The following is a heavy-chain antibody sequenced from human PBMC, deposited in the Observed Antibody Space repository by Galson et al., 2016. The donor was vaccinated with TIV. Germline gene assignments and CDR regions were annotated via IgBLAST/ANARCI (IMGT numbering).Heavy chain of an antibody. V-gene: IGHV3-11*05. J-gene: IGHJ5*02. CDR3: VRGSLDL. CDR2: ISSTGILT. Sequence: SLRLSCAVSGFSFSDYYMIWVRQAPGKGLQWVSYISSTGILTNYADSVKGWFTVSRDNAKGSLFLQMNSLRAEDTALYYCVRGSLDLWGQGTFVTVSS. CDR1: GFSFSDYY.